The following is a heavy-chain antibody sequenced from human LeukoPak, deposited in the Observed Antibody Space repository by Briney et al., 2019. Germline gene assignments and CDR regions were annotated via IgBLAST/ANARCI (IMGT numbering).Heavy chain of an antibody. Sequence: ASVKVSCKASGYTFTGFYIHWVRQAPGQGLEWMGWIYSDSGDTNYAQKFQGCVTMTRDTSISTAYMELSRVTSDDTAVYYCARDSAQYYYMDVWGKGTTVTVSS. CDR3: ARDSAQYYYMDV. CDR2: IYSDSGDT. V-gene: IGHV1-2*04. CDR1: GYTFTGFY. J-gene: IGHJ6*03.